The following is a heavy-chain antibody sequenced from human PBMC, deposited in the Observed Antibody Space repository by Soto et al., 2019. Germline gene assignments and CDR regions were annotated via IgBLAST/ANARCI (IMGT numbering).Heavy chain of an antibody. Sequence: GGSLRLSCAASGFTFSSYAMSWVRQAPGKGLEWVSAISGSGGSTYYADSVKGRFTISRDNSKNTLYLQMNSLRAEDTAVYYCASADILTGHFDYWGQGTLVTVSS. CDR2: ISGSGGST. D-gene: IGHD3-9*01. V-gene: IGHV3-23*01. CDR1: GFTFSSYA. J-gene: IGHJ4*02. CDR3: ASADILTGHFDY.